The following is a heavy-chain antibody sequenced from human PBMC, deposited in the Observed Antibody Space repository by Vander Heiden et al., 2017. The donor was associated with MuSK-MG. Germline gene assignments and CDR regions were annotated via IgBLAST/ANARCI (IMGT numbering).Heavy chain of an antibody. Sequence: QVQLVESGGGLVKPGVSLRLSCAASGFTFSDYYMTWIRQAPGKGLEWISYISSRATNIYYADSVKGRLTISRDNAKNALYLQINSLRAEDSAVYYCATALGALHAFDTWGPGTVVTVSS. D-gene: IGHD1-26*01. V-gene: IGHV3-11*04. J-gene: IGHJ3*02. CDR2: ISSRATNI. CDR1: GFTFSDYY. CDR3: ATALGALHAFDT.